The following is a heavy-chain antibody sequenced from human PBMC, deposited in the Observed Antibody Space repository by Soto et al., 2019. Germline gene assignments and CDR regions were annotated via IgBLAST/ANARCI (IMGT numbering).Heavy chain of an antibody. Sequence: PSETLSLTCAVYNGSFSGYYWNWIRQPPGKGLEWIGEINHSGSTNYNPSLKSRVTISIDTPKYQFSLKLSSVTAADTAVYYCARGLNWNNVPNCFDPWGQGTLVTVSS. CDR3: ARGLNWNNVPNCFDP. D-gene: IGHD1-1*01. J-gene: IGHJ5*02. V-gene: IGHV4-34*01. CDR1: NGSFSGYY. CDR2: INHSGST.